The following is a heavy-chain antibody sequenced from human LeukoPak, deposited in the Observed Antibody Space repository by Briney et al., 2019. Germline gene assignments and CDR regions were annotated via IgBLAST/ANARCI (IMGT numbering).Heavy chain of an antibody. CDR2: ISSSSSTI. Sequence: QPGGSLRLSCAASGFTFSRYSMNWVRQAPGKGLEWVSYISSSSSTIYYADSVKGRFTISRDNAKNSLDLQMSSLRDEDTAVYYCATRADSGYENLVYWGQGTLVTVSS. D-gene: IGHD5-12*01. CDR3: ATRADSGYENLVY. V-gene: IGHV3-48*02. J-gene: IGHJ4*02. CDR1: GFTFSRYS.